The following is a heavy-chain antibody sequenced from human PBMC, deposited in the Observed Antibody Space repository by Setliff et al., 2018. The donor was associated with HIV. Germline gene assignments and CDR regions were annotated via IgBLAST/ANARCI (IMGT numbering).Heavy chain of an antibody. Sequence: GASVKVSCKASGYTFTSYYMHWVRQAPGQGLEWMGIINPSGGSTSYAQKFQGRVTMTRDTSTSTVYMELSSLRSEDTAVYYCAREGDYYDSSGYRYFQHWGQGTLVTVS. CDR2: INPSGGST. D-gene: IGHD3-22*01. CDR1: GYTFTSYY. J-gene: IGHJ1*01. CDR3: AREGDYYDSSGYRYFQH. V-gene: IGHV1-46*01.